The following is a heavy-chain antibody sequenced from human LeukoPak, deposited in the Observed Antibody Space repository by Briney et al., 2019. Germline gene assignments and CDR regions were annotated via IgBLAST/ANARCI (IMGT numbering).Heavy chain of an antibody. V-gene: IGHV1-69*06. Sequence: SVKVSCKASGGNFNTYAISWVRQAPGQGLEWMGGIIPIFGTGNYAQKFQGRVTITADKSTNTAYMELSSLKSGDTAVYYCARDHDLTGTYEYLKYWGQGTLVSVSS. CDR2: IIPIFGTG. J-gene: IGHJ1*01. CDR3: ARDHDLTGTYEYLKY. D-gene: IGHD7-27*01. CDR1: GGNFNTYA.